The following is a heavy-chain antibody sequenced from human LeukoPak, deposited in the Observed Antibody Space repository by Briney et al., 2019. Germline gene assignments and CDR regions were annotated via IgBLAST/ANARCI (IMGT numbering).Heavy chain of an antibody. Sequence: GGSLRLSCAASGFTFSNYVMSWVRQAPGKGLEWVTYINHNGEMIFYPDFVKGRFTISRDNAKNSLYLQMNSLRDEDTAVYYCARDNDWAFHYWGQGTLVTVSS. CDR2: INHNGEMI. CDR1: GFTFSNYV. CDR3: ARDNDWAFHY. J-gene: IGHJ4*02. V-gene: IGHV3-48*02. D-gene: IGHD3-9*01.